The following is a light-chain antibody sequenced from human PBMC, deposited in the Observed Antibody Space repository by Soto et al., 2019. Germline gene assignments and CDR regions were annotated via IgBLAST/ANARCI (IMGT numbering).Light chain of an antibody. CDR2: AAS. J-gene: IGKJ5*01. V-gene: IGKV1-9*01. Sequence: IKMKHSPSTLSASVRDRVTITCRASQGISSYLAWYQQKPGKAPKLLIYAASTLQSGVPSRLSGSGSWTEFTLTISSLQPEDFATYYCQQLNNYPITFGQVARLAVK. CDR3: QQLNNYPIT. CDR1: QGISSY.